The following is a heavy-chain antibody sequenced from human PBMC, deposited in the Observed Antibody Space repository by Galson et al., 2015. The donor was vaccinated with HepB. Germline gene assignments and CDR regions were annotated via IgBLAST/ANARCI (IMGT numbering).Heavy chain of an antibody. V-gene: IGHV4-39*02. J-gene: IGHJ4*02. Sequence: ETLSLTCTVSDDSVTNTYYYWAWVRQPPGRGLEWIGSIYYTGSTWFHWSLKNRVSLSLDTSNNHFSLKIRSVSATDTAVYYCTRSRNSLSRNSQFDYWGQGTVVTVSS. D-gene: IGHD2/OR15-2a*01. CDR1: DDSVTNTYYY. CDR3: TRSRNSLSRNSQFDY. CDR2: IYYTGST.